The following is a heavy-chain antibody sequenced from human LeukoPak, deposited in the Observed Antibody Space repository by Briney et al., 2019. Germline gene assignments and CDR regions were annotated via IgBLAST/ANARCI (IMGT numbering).Heavy chain of an antibody. J-gene: IGHJ4*02. Sequence: PGGSLRLSCAASGFSFCSYAMSWVRQAPGKGLEWVSAISGSGGNTYYADSVRGRFTISRDNSKNTLYLQMNSLRAEDTAIYYCAKVSWANYFDYWGQGTLVTVSS. CDR2: ISGSGGNT. D-gene: IGHD6-13*01. CDR3: AKVSWANYFDY. CDR1: GFSFCSYA. V-gene: IGHV3-23*01.